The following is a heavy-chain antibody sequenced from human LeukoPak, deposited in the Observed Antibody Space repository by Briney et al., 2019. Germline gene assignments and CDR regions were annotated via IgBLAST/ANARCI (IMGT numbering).Heavy chain of an antibody. Sequence: ASVNVSCTASGYTFTGYYMHWVRQPPGKGLEWMGWINPNSGGTNYAQKFLGRVTMTRDTSISTAYMELSRLRSDDTAVYYCARDTAMVLYYFDYWGQGTLVTVSS. CDR1: GYTFTGYY. CDR2: INPNSGGT. D-gene: IGHD5-18*01. CDR3: ARDTAMVLYYFDY. J-gene: IGHJ4*02. V-gene: IGHV1-2*02.